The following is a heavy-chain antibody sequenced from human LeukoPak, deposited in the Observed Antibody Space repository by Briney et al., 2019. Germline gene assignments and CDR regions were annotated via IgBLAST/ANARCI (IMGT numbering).Heavy chain of an antibody. D-gene: IGHD3-10*01. V-gene: IGHV3-23*01. CDR3: AKGLTYGFDY. CDR2: ISGNGGST. Sequence: GGSLRLSCAASGFTFSRYVMTWVRQAPGKGLEWLSNISGNGGSTNNADSVKGRFTNSRDNSKNTLYLQMNSLRAEDTAVYYCAKGLTYGFDYWGQGTLVTVSS. J-gene: IGHJ4*02. CDR1: GFTFSRYV.